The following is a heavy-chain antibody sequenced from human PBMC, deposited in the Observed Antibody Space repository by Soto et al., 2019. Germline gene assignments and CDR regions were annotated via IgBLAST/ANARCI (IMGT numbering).Heavy chain of an antibody. CDR2: IYYTGST. CDR1: GGSVSSGSYY. D-gene: IGHD6-6*01. V-gene: IGHV4-61*01. J-gene: IGHJ6*02. Sequence: QVQLQESGPGLVKPSETLSLTCTVSGGSVSSGSYYWSWIRQPPGKGLEWIGYIYYTGSTNYNPSLKSRVTISVATSKNQFSLKLSSVTGADTAVYYCASQSSSVHGMDVWGQGTTVTVSS. CDR3: ASQSSSVHGMDV.